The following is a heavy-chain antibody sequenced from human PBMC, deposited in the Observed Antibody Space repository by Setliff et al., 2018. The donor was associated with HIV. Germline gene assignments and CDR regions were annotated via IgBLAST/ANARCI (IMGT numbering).Heavy chain of an antibody. J-gene: IGHJ3*02. CDR3: ARHYYYGSGSYYKRDAFDI. Sequence: VSGPTLVNPTQTLTVTCIFSGFSLSASGVGVGWIRQPPGKAPEWLALIYWNDDKRYSPSLKTRLTITKDTSKNQVVLTMTNMDPVDTATYYCARHYYYGSGSYYKRDAFDIWGQGTMVTV. V-gene: IGHV2-5*01. CDR1: GFSLSASGVG. CDR2: IYWNDDK. D-gene: IGHD3-10*01.